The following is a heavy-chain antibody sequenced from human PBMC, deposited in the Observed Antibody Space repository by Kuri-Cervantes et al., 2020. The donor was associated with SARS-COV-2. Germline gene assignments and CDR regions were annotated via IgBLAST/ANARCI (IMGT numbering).Heavy chain of an antibody. CDR1: GFTFTSYA. D-gene: IGHD1-26*01. J-gene: IGHJ4*02. V-gene: IGHV3-23*01. CDR3: TKGMWELLPWGYYFDS. CDR2: IINSGGNT. Sequence: GGSLRLSCAASGFTFTSYAMNWVRQAPGKGLEWVSGIINSGGNTDYADSVKGRFTISRDNSKNTLYLQMNSLRAEDTAVYCCTKGMWELLPWGYYFDSWGQGTLVTVSS.